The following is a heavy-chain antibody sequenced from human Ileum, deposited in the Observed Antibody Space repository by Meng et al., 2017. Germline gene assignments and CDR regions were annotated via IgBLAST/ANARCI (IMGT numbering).Heavy chain of an antibody. CDR3: VASKWSSNF. V-gene: IGHV4-34*01. Sequence: GVEGRLKPSQTLSPPLAVYGGFFSDFHWTWGPQPPGKGLGVVGEISQTGHIHYNPSLGGRVTMSVDTSKSQFSLKLISVTAADAGVYFCVASKWSSNFWGQGSLVTVSS. J-gene: IGHJ4*02. CDR2: ISQTGHI. CDR1: GGFFSDFH. D-gene: IGHD2-15*01.